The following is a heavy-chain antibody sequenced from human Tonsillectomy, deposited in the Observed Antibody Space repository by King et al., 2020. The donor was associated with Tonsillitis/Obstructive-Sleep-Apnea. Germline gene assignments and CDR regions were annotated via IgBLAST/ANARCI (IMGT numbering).Heavy chain of an antibody. V-gene: IGHV3-48*03. CDR1: GFTFSGYE. J-gene: IGHJ3*01. CDR2: ISVSASTI. CDR3: VSEENLVDAFDF. Sequence: VQLVESGGGLVQPGVSLRLSCAASGFTFSGYEMNWVRQAPGKGLEGGSYISVSASTIYYADSVKSRFTISRDNAKNSLYLQMNSLRGEDTAVYYCVSEENLVDAFDFWGQGTMVTVSS.